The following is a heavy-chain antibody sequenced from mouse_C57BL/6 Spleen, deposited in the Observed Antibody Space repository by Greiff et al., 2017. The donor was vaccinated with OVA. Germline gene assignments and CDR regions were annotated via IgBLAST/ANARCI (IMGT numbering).Heavy chain of an antibody. CDR1: GYAFRSYW. J-gene: IGHJ3*01. V-gene: IGHV1-80*01. Sequence: VQLQQSGAELVKPGASVKLSCTASGYAFRSYWMNWVKQRPGKGLEWIGQIYPGDGDINYNGKFKGKATLTADKSSSTAYMQLSSLTSEDSAVYFCARSDGYDRAWFAYWGQGTLVTVSA. CDR2: IYPGDGDI. CDR3: ARSDGYDRAWFAY. D-gene: IGHD2-2*01.